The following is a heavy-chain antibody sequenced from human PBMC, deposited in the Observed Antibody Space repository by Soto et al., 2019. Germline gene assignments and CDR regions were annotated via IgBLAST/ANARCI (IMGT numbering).Heavy chain of an antibody. CDR3: ARDRRGNWNYPPADASDT. D-gene: IGHD1-7*01. V-gene: IGHV1-69*13. CDR2: IIPIFGTA. Sequence: ASVKVSCKASGGTFSSYAISWVRQAPGQGLEWMGGIIPIFGTANYAQKFQGRVTITADESTSTAYMELSSLRSEDTAVYYCARDRRGNWNYPPADASDTWGQGTMVTVSS. CDR1: GGTFSSYA. J-gene: IGHJ3*02.